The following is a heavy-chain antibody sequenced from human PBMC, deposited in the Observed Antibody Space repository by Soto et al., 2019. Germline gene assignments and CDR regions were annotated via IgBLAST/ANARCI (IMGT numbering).Heavy chain of an antibody. CDR2: ISWNSGSI. CDR1: GFTFDDYA. D-gene: IGHD6-19*01. CDR3: AKDIRSGGIAVAVTTFDY. V-gene: IGHV3-9*01. J-gene: IGHJ4*02. Sequence: GGSLRLSCAASGFTFDDYAMHWVRQAPGKGLEWVSGISWNSGSIGYADSVKGRFTISRDNAKNSLYLQMNSLRAEDTALYYCAKDIRSGGIAVAVTTFDYWGQGTLVTVSS.